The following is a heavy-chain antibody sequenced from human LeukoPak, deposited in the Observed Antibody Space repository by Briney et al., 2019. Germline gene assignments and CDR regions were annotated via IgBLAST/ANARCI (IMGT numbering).Heavy chain of an antibody. J-gene: IGHJ4*02. CDR3: AREDGSYCIDY. Sequence: ASVKVSCKASGYTFTDYYIHWVRQAPGQGLEWMGWINPNSGGTDYAQKFQGRVTMTRDTSISTAYMELSGRRSDDTAVYYCAREDGSYCIDYWGQGTLVTVSS. CDR1: GYTFTDYY. V-gene: IGHV1-2*02. CDR2: INPNSGGT. D-gene: IGHD1-26*01.